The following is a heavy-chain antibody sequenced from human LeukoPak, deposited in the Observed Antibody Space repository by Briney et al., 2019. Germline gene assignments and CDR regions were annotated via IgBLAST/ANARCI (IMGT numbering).Heavy chain of an antibody. V-gene: IGHV3-30*07. Sequence: SVKGRFTISRDNSKNTLHLQMHSLRAEDTAVYYCARGSMVSGTFDYWGQGTLVTVSS. J-gene: IGHJ4*02. CDR3: ARGSMVSGTFDY. D-gene: IGHD1-26*01.